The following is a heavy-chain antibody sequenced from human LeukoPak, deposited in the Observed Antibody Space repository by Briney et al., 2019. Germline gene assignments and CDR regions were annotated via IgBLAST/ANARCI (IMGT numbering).Heavy chain of an antibody. V-gene: IGHV5-51*01. Sequence: GASLKISCKGSGYSFTSYWIGWVRQLPGKGLGWMGIIYPGDSDTRYSPSFQGQVTISADKSISTAYLQWSSLKASDTAMYYCARQIAERVPDIWGQGTMVTVSS. CDR3: ARQIAERVPDI. J-gene: IGHJ3*02. D-gene: IGHD6-13*01. CDR1: GYSFTSYW. CDR2: IYPGDSDT.